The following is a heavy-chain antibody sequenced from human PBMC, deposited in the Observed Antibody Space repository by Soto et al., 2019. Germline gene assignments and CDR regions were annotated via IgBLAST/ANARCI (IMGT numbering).Heavy chain of an antibody. CDR1: GFTFSSYA. CDR2: ISYDGSNK. D-gene: IGHD2-8*02. CDR3: VAEPGL. Sequence: GGSLRLSCAASGFTFSSYAMHWVRQAPGKGLEWVAVISYDGSNKYYADSVKGRFTISRDNSKNTLYLQMNSLRAEDTAVYYCVAEPGLWGQGTLVTVSS. V-gene: IGHV3-30-3*01. J-gene: IGHJ4*02.